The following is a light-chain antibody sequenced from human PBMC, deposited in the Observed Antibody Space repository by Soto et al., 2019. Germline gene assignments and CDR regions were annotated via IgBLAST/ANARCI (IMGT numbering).Light chain of an antibody. CDR3: CSYGGDRI. CDR1: SSNVGGYNF. V-gene: IGLV2-23*02. Sequence: QSVLTQPASVSGSPGQSIAISCTGTSSNVGGYNFVSWYQQHPGKAPKLLIYEVNKRPSGVSNRFSGSKSDNTASLTISGLQAEDEADYYCCSYGGDRIFGGGTKVTVL. CDR2: EVN. J-gene: IGLJ2*01.